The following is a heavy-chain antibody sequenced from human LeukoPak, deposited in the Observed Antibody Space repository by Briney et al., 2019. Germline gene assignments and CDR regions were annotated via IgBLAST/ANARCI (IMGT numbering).Heavy chain of an antibody. J-gene: IGHJ4*02. Sequence: GGSLRLSCAASGFSLSTYAMSWVRQAPGKGLEWVSHFGGSGGTIYYADSVRGRFTISRDTSGNTLYLQMNTLRAGDTAIYYCAKDHPSSGWPAFESWGQGTLVTVSS. CDR2: FGGSGGTI. D-gene: IGHD6-25*01. V-gene: IGHV3-23*01. CDR3: AKDHPSSGWPAFES. CDR1: GFSLSTYA.